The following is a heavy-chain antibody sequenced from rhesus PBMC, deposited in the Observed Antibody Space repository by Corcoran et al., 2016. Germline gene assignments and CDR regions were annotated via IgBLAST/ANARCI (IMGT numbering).Heavy chain of an antibody. CDR1: GFTFSSSG. CDR2: ISNGGGST. Sequence: EVQLVESGGGLVQPGGSLRLSCAASGFTFSSSGMSWVRQAPGKGLEVVSYISNGGGSTYYADSVKGRFTISRDNSKNTLSLQMNSLRAEDTAVYYCARLYSGSWNVLDYWGQGVLVTVSS. J-gene: IGHJ4*01. D-gene: IGHD6-25*01. V-gene: IGHV3S5*01. CDR3: ARLYSGSWNVLDY.